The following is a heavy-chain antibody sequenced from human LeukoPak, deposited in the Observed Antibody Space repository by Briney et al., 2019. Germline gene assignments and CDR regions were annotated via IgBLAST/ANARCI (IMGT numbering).Heavy chain of an antibody. CDR3: ARLAGSLDL. V-gene: IGHV3-48*03. CDR1: GFTFRSYE. CDR2: ISSSGSTI. Sequence: GGSLLLSCAASGFTFRSYEMNWVRQAPGKGLEWVADISSSGSTIKYADSVKGRFTISRDNAKNSLYLQMNSLRAEDTAVYYCARLAGSLDLWGQETLVTVSS. J-gene: IGHJ4*02. D-gene: IGHD3/OR15-3a*01.